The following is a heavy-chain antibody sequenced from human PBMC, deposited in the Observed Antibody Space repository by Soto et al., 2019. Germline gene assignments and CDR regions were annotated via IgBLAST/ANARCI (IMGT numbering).Heavy chain of an antibody. CDR2: INGDGSST. J-gene: IGHJ2*01. V-gene: IGHV3-74*01. CDR3: ASLGGTSRLWSFDL. Sequence: EVQLVESGGGLVQPGGSLRLSCAASGFTFSKYWMYWVRQAPGKGLVWVSRINGDGSSTTYADSVKGRFTISRDNANNALHLQMNSRRAEDTALYYGASLGGTSRLWSFDLWGRGTLVTVSS. D-gene: IGHD1-26*01. CDR1: GFTFSKYW.